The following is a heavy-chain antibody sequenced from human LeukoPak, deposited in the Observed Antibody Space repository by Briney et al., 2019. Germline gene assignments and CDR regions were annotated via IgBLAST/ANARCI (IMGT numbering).Heavy chain of an antibody. CDR1: GFTFISYA. Sequence: PGGSLRLSCAASGFTFISYAMHWVRQAPGKGLEWVAVISYDGSNKYYADSVKGRFTISRDNSKNTLYLQMNSLRAEDTAVYYCAKVGDFPILYYYMDVWGKGTTVTVSS. CDR2: ISYDGSNK. CDR3: AKVGDFPILYYYMDV. V-gene: IGHV3-30-3*01. D-gene: IGHD3-3*01. J-gene: IGHJ6*03.